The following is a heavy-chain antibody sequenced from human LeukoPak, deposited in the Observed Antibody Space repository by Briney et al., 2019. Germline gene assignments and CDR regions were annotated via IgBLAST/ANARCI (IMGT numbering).Heavy chain of an antibody. V-gene: IGHV3-7*01. D-gene: IGHD4-17*01. CDR1: GFTFSSYW. CDR2: IKQDGSEK. CDR3: ARGLDVLSHDYVQFDN. J-gene: IGHJ4*02. Sequence: GGSLRLSCAASGFTFSSYWMSWVRQAPGKGLEWVANIKQDGSEKYYVDSVKGRFTISRDNAKNSLYLQMNSLRAEDTAVYYCARGLDVLSHDYVQFDNWGQGTLVTVSS.